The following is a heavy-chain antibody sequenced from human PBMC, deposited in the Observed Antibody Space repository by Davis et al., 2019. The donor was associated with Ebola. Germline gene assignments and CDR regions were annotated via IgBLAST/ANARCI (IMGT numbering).Heavy chain of an antibody. J-gene: IGHJ4*02. V-gene: IGHV4-31*03. CDR1: GGSLSSSGYY. Sequence: MPSETLSLTCTVSGGSLSSSGYYWGWIRQHPGRGLEWIGYISYGGRTSYNPSLKSRIIISEDTAKNQFSLKLSSVTAADTAVYYCAISNLWEVDSWGQGTLVTVSS. D-gene: IGHD1-26*01. CDR2: ISYGGRT. CDR3: AISNLWEVDS.